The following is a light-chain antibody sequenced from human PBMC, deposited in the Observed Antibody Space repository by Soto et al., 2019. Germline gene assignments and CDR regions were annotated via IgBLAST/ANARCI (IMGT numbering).Light chain of an antibody. CDR3: QQRSDRLS. J-gene: IGKJ4*01. CDR2: DAT. V-gene: IGKV3-11*01. Sequence: VVLTQSPPTLSLSPGESATLSCRASQSVGSNLAWYHQKRGQAPRLLIYDATERATGIPARFTGSRSGSDFPLSISSLEPDDFAVYYCQQRSDRLSFGGGTELAI. CDR1: QSVGSN.